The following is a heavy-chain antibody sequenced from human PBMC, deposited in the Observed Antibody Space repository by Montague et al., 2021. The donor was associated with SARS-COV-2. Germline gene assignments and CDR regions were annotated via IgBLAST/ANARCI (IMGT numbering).Heavy chain of an antibody. D-gene: IGHD5-12*01. J-gene: IGHJ6*02. Sequence: TLSLTCTVSGGSISSGSYYWSWIRQPAGKGLEWIGRIYTSGSTNYNPSLKSRVTISVDTSKNQFSLKLSPVTAADTAVYYCARDRPPVATTFYYYYYGMGVWGQGTTVTVSS. V-gene: IGHV4-61*02. CDR1: GGSISSGSYY. CDR2: IYTSGST. CDR3: ARDRPPVATTFYYYYYGMGV.